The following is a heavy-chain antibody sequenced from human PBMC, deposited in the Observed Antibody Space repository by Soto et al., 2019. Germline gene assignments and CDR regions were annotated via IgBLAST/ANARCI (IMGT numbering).Heavy chain of an antibody. CDR2: TYYRSNWYN. V-gene: IGHV6-1*01. CDR1: GDSVSTNSAA. D-gene: IGHD6-13*01. J-gene: IGHJ4*02. Sequence: QVQLLQSGPGLVKPSQTLSLTCAISGDSVSTNSAAWNWIRQPPSRGLEWLGRTYYRSNWYNDYAVSVKSRITNNPDTLKKQFPLQLNSVTPEDTAVYYCAREYSRSFDYWGQGTLVTVSS. CDR3: AREYSRSFDY.